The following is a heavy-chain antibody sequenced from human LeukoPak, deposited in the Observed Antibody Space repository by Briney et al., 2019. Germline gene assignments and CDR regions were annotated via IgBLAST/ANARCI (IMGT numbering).Heavy chain of an antibody. D-gene: IGHD3-9*01. CDR1: GGSFIGYY. CDR2: INHSGST. Sequence: SETLSLTCAVYGGSFIGYYWSWLRQPPGKGLEWIGEINHSGSTNYNPSLKSRVTISVDTSKNQFSLKLSSVTAADTAVYYCARVLRYFDWLSNNPLDYWGQGTLVTVSS. CDR3: ARVLRYFDWLSNNPLDY. V-gene: IGHV4-34*01. J-gene: IGHJ4*02.